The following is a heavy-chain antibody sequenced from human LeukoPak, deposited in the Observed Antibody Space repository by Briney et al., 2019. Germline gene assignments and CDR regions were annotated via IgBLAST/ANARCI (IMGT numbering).Heavy chain of an antibody. CDR3: ARHGGSGSYDYYYMDV. Sequence: SETLSLTCTVSGGSISGSFWSWIRQPPGKGLEWIGYVYYSGSTNYNPSLESRVTISVDRSRNEFSLKMNSVTAADTAVYYCARHGGSGSYDYYYMDVWGKGTTVTVSS. V-gene: IGHV4-59*08. D-gene: IGHD3-10*01. CDR2: VYYSGST. J-gene: IGHJ6*03. CDR1: GGSISGSF.